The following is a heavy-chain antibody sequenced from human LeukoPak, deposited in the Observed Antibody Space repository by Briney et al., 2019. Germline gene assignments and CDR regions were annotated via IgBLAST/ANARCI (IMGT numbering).Heavy chain of an antibody. D-gene: IGHD3-22*01. J-gene: IGHJ4*02. V-gene: IGHV1-18*01. CDR3: ARENDYYDSSGYYYGFDY. CDR1: GGTFSSYA. Sequence: ASVKVSCKASGGTFSSYAISWVRQAPGQGLEWMGWISAYNGNTNYAQKLQGRVTMTTDTSTSTAYMELRSLRSDDTAVYYCARENDYYDSSGYYYGFDYWGQGTLVTVSS. CDR2: ISAYNGNT.